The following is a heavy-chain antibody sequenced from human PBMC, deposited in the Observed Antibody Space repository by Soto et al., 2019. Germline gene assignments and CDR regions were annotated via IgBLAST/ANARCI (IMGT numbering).Heavy chain of an antibody. Sequence: WGSLRVSCVLSGFTFSDLGMHWVRQSPGEGLAWVASISKDGLDRYYSESVKGRFTISRDDSKNTVFLQMNSLKVEDTAAYFCASPREGQWLVFDHWGQRTMVTVSS. D-gene: IGHD6-19*01. CDR2: ISKDGLDR. CDR3: ASPREGQWLVFDH. V-gene: IGHV3-30*19. J-gene: IGHJ4*02. CDR1: GFTFSDLG.